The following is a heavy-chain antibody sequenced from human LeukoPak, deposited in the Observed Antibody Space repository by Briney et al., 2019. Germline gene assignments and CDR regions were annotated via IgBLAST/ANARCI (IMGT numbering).Heavy chain of an antibody. J-gene: IGHJ4*02. CDR2: MRYDGSNK. CDR3: AKDQSYYDSSGYRYFDH. D-gene: IGHD3-22*01. Sequence: GGSLRLSCAASGFTFSSSGMHWVRRAPGKGLEWVAFMRYDGSNKYYADSVKGRFTISRDNSMNTMYLQMNSLRAEDTAVYYCAKDQSYYDSSGYRYFDHWGQGTLVTVSS. V-gene: IGHV3-30*02. CDR1: GFTFSSSG.